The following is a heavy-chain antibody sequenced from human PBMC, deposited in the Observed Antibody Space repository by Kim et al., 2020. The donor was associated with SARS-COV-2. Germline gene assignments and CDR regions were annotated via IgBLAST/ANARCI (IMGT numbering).Heavy chain of an antibody. CDR3: ARGMGIAVAGTHYYYYYGMDV. Sequence: GGSLRLSCAASGFTFSSYGMHWVRQAPGKGLEWVAVIWYDGSNKYYADSVKGRFTISRDNSKNTLYLQMNSLRAEDTAVYYCARGMGIAVAGTHYYYYYGMDVWGQGTTVTVSS. J-gene: IGHJ6*02. CDR1: GFTFSSYG. CDR2: IWYDGSNK. V-gene: IGHV3-33*08. D-gene: IGHD6-19*01.